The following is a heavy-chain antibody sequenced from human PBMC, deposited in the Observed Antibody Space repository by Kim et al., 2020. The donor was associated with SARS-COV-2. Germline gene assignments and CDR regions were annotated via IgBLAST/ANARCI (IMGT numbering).Heavy chain of an antibody. CDR3: ARAGGVPSPNWFDP. CDR2: ISGYDGDT. J-gene: IGHJ5*02. Sequence: ASVKVSCKASGYVFTSYHITWVRQAPGQGLEWMGWISGYDGDTKYAQKFQGRVTMTADTSTSTAYMELRSLTSDDTAIYYCARAGGVPSPNWFDPWGQGTLVTVSS. CDR1: GYVFTSYH. D-gene: IGHD3-10*01. V-gene: IGHV1-18*01.